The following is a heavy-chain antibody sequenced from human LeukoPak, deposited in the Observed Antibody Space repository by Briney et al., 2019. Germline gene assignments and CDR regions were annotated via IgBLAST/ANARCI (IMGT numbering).Heavy chain of an antibody. V-gene: IGHV5-51*01. CDR1: GYSFTRYW. CDR2: IYPGDSDT. CDR3: ARRIVGTYYFDY. D-gene: IGHD1-26*01. Sequence: GESLKISWRGSGYSFTRYWIGWGRQMPGKGLEVRGIIYPGDSDTRYSPSFQGNVTISDDKSISTAYLQWSRLKASDTDMYSCARRIVGTYYFDYWGQGTLVTVSS. J-gene: IGHJ4*02.